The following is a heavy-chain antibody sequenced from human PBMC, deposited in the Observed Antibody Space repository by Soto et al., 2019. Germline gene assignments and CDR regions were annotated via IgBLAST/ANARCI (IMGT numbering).Heavy chain of an antibody. V-gene: IGHV1-69*13. CDR1: GGTFSSYA. CDR2: IIPIFGTA. D-gene: IGHD5-18*01. Sequence: ASVKVSCKASGGTFSSYAISWVRQAPGQGLEWMGGIIPIFGTANYAQKFQGRVTITADESTSTAYMELSSLRSEDTAVYYCASRSLHTAMAPFDYWGQGTLVTVSS. J-gene: IGHJ4*02. CDR3: ASRSLHTAMAPFDY.